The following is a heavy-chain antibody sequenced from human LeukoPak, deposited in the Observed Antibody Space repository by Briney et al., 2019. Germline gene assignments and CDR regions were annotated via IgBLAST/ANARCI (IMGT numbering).Heavy chain of an antibody. CDR2: INHSGST. J-gene: IGHJ4*02. Sequence: SETLSLTCAVYGGSFSGYYWSWIRQPPGKGLEWIGEINHSGSTNYNPSLKSRVTISVDTSKNQFSLKLSSVTAADTAVYYCAREYCSGGSCFRRLRFPDYWGRGTLVTVSS. CDR3: AREYCSGGSCFRRLRFPDY. CDR1: GGSFSGYY. D-gene: IGHD2-15*01. V-gene: IGHV4-34*01.